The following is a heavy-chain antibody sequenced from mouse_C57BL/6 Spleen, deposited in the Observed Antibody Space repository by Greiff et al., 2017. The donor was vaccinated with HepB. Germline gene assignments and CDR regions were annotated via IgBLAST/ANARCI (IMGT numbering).Heavy chain of an antibody. J-gene: IGHJ1*03. CDR2: INYDGSST. Sequence: EVKLVESEGGLVQPGSSMKLSCTASGFTFSDYYMAWVRQVPEKGLEWVANINYDGSSTYYLDSLKSRFIISRDNAKNILYLQMSSLKSEDTATYYCARDEGPYYGSSYGYFDVWGTGTTVTVSS. V-gene: IGHV5-16*01. CDR1: GFTFSDYY. D-gene: IGHD1-1*01. CDR3: ARDEGPYYGSSYGYFDV.